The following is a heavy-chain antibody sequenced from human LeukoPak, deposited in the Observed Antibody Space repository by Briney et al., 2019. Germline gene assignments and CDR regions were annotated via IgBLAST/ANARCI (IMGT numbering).Heavy chain of an antibody. CDR2: INHSGST. J-gene: IGHJ5*02. CDR3: ARGTYTMVRGVISVDNWFDP. D-gene: IGHD3-10*01. Sequence: ETLSLTCAVYGGSFSGYYWSWIRQPPGKGLEWIGEINHSGSTNYNPSLKSRVTISVDTSENQFSLKLSSVTAADTAVYYCARGTYTMVRGVISVDNWFDPWGQGTLVTVSS. CDR1: GGSFSGYY. V-gene: IGHV4-34*01.